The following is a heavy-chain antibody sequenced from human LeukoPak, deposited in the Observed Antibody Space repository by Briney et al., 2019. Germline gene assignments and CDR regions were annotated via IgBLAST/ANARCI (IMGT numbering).Heavy chain of an antibody. CDR1: GYSFTSYY. CDR2: INPSGGST. CDR3: ARPRTTSYYYAMDV. V-gene: IGHV1-46*01. D-gene: IGHD1-1*01. J-gene: IGHJ6*02. Sequence: RASVKVSCKAFGYSFTSYYMHWVRQAPGQGLEWMGIINPSGGSTNYAQRFRGRVTMTRDTSTSTLYMEMNSLTSEDTAVYYCARPRTTSYYYAMDVWSQGTTVTVSS.